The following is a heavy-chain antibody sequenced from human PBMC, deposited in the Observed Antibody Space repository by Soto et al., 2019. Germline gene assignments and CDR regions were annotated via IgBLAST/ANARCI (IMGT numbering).Heavy chain of an antibody. D-gene: IGHD6-6*01. Sequence: QVQLQESGPGLVKPSQTLSLTCSVSGESISSGGYYWSWIRHHPGKGLEWIGYIYDSESAYYNPSLKSRVTISMDTSKNHCAIRLSSVTAADTAVYYCARASSSSSAADYWGQGTLATVSS. CDR2: IYDSESA. CDR1: GESISSGGYY. J-gene: IGHJ4*02. V-gene: IGHV4-31*03. CDR3: ARASSSSSAADY.